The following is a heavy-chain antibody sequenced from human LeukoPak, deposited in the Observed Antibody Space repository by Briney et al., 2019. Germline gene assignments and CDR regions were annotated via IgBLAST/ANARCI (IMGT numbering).Heavy chain of an antibody. Sequence: SQTPSLTCTVSGGSISSGSYYWSWIRQPAGKGLEWIGRIYTSGSTNYNPSLKSRVTISVDTSKNQFSLKLSSVTAADTAVYYCARVPGLGWGAFDIWGQGTMVTVSS. D-gene: IGHD3-10*01. CDR2: IYTSGST. V-gene: IGHV4-61*02. CDR3: ARVPGLGWGAFDI. CDR1: GGSISSGSYY. J-gene: IGHJ3*02.